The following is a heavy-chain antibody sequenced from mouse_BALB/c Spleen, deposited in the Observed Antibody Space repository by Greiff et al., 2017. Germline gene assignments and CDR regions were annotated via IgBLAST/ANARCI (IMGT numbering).Heavy chain of an antibody. J-gene: IGHJ3*01. CDR2: IRLKSNNYAT. V-gene: IGHV6-6*02. CDR1: GFTFSNYW. D-gene: IGHD2-4*01. CDR3: TRGVYYDYDGFAY. Sequence: DVMLVESGGGLVQPGGSMKLSCVASGFTFSNYWMNWVRQSPEKGLEWVAEIRLKSNNYATHYAESVKGRFTISRDDSKSSVYLQMNNLRAEDTGIYYCTRGVYYDYDGFAYWGQGTLVTVSA.